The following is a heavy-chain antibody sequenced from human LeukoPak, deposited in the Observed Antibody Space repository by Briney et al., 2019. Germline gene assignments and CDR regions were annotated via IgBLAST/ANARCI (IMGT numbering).Heavy chain of an antibody. J-gene: IGHJ6*04. CDR2: INAGNGNT. Sequence: ASVKVSCKASGYTFTSYAMHWVRQAPGQRLEWMGWINAGNGNTKYSQKFQGRVTITRDTSASTAYMELSSLRSEDTAVYYCARDGDSGYEYYYYYGMDVWGKGTTVTVPS. CDR1: GYTFTSYA. D-gene: IGHD5-12*01. V-gene: IGHV1-3*01. CDR3: ARDGDSGYEYYYYYGMDV.